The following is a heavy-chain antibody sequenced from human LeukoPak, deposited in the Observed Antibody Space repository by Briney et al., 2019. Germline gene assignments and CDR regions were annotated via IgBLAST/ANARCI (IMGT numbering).Heavy chain of an antibody. D-gene: IGHD1-14*01. Sequence: KPSETLSLTCAVYGGSFSGYYWSWIRQPPGKGLEWIGEINHSGSTNYNPSLKSRVTISVDTSKNQLSLKLSSVTAADTAVYYCARDRGGRDAFDIWGQGTMVTVSS. CDR2: INHSGST. J-gene: IGHJ3*02. CDR3: ARDRGGRDAFDI. CDR1: GGSFSGYY. V-gene: IGHV4-34*01.